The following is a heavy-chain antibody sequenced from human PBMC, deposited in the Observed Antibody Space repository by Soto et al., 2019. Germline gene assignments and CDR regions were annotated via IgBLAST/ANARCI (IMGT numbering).Heavy chain of an antibody. J-gene: IGHJ4*02. V-gene: IGHV1-58*01. CDR1: GFTFTSSA. Sequence: GASVTVSCTASGFTFTSSAVQWVRQARGQRLEWIGWIVVGSGNTKYSQKFQGRVTITRDTSASTAYMELSSLRSEDTAVYYCARGRERAAPLDYWGQGTLVTVSS. CDR3: ARGRERAAPLDY. D-gene: IGHD1-26*01. CDR2: IVVGSGNT.